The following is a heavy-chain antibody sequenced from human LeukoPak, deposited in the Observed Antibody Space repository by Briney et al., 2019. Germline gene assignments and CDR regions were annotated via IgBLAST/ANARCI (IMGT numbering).Heavy chain of an antibody. CDR3: ARGLTIFGVAPLINWFDP. J-gene: IGHJ5*02. CDR1: RGSFSGYY. D-gene: IGHD3-3*01. CDR2: INHSGST. V-gene: IGHV4-34*01. Sequence: SETLSLTCAVYRGSFSGYYWSWIRQPPGKGLEWIGEINHSGSTNYNPSLESRVTISVDTSKNQFSLKLSSVTAADTAVYYCARGLTIFGVAPLINWFDPWGQGTLVTVSS.